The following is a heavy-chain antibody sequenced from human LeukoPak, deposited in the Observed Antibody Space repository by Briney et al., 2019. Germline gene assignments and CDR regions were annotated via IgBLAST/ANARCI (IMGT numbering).Heavy chain of an antibody. J-gene: IGHJ4*02. V-gene: IGHV1-69*05. CDR1: GGTFSSYA. CDR3: ASGRMGDGYNDY. D-gene: IGHD5-24*01. CDR2: IIPIFGTA. Sequence: GASVKVSCKASGGTFSSYAISWVRQAPGQGLEWMGGIIPIFGTANYAQKFQGRVTITTDESTSTAYMELSSLRSEDTAVYYCASGRMGDGYNDYWGQGTLVTVSS.